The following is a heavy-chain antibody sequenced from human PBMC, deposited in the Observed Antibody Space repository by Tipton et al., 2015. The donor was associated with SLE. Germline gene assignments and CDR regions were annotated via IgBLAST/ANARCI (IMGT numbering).Heavy chain of an antibody. CDR1: GFTFGDYA. J-gene: IGHJ3*02. CDR2: IRSKAYGGTT. CDR3: TSRTMIVVVNRHDAFDI. D-gene: IGHD3-22*01. V-gene: IGHV3-49*03. Sequence: SLRLSCTASGFTFGDYAMSWFRQAPGKGLEWVGFIRSKAYGGTTEYAASVKGRFTISRDDSKSIAYLQMNSLKTEDTAVYYCTSRTMIVVVNRHDAFDIWGQGTMVTVSS.